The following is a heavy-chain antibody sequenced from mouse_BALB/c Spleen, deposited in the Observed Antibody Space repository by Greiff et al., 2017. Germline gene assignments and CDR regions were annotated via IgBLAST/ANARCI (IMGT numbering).Heavy chain of an antibody. CDR2: IWAGGST. J-gene: IGHJ3*01. CDR3: ARAYYRYDGGPAY. Sequence: VKVVESGPGLVAPSQSLSITCTVSGFSLTSYGVHWVRQPPGKGLEWLGVIWAGGSTNYNSALMSRLSISKDNSKSQVFLKMNSLQTDDTAMYYCARAYYRYDGGPAYWGQGTLVTVSA. V-gene: IGHV2-9*02. D-gene: IGHD2-14*01. CDR1: GFSLTSYG.